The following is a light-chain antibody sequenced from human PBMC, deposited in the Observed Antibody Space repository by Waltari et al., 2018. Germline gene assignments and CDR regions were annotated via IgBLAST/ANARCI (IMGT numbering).Light chain of an antibody. V-gene: IGKV3-15*01. CDR3: QQYNNWPPWT. J-gene: IGKJ1*01. CDR1: QSVSSN. CDR2: GAS. Sequence: EIVMTQSPATLSVSPGERATLSCRASQSVSSNLAWYQQKPGQAPRLPIYGASTRATGIPARCSGSGSGTEFTLTISSLQSEDFAVYYCQQYNNWPPWTFGQGTKVEIK.